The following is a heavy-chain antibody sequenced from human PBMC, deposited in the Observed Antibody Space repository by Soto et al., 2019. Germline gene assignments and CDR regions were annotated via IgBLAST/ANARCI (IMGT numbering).Heavy chain of an antibody. J-gene: IGHJ5*02. V-gene: IGHV1-69*01. D-gene: IGHD6-13*01. CDR3: ARHLVAAAVRDLEFDP. Sequence: QVQLVQSGAEVKKPGSSVKVSCKASGGTFSSYAISWVRQAPGQGLEWMGGIIPIFGTANYAQKFQGRVTITADESTSTAYLELSSLRSEDMAVYYCARHLVAAAVRDLEFDPWGQGPLVTVSS. CDR1: GGTFSSYA. CDR2: IIPIFGTA.